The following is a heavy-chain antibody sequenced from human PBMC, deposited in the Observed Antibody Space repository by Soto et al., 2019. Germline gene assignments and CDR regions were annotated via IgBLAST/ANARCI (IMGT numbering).Heavy chain of an antibody. CDR3: VKGIKHGELSFPDS. Sequence: PGGSLRLSCTASGFTFSIYSMLWVRQAPGKGLEWVAAISGDSIYIYHSDSVRGRFTISRDNAKNSLYLQMNSLRVEDTATYYCVKGIKHGELSFPDSWGQGNLVTVSS. CDR1: GFTFSIYS. V-gene: IGHV3-21*01. J-gene: IGHJ4*02. D-gene: IGHD1-7*01. CDR2: ISGDSIYI.